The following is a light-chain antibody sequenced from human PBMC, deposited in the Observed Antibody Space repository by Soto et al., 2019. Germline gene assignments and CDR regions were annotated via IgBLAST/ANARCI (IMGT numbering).Light chain of an antibody. CDR3: QQANCFPFT. CDR1: QGISSW. CDR2: AAS. V-gene: IGKV1D-12*01. J-gene: IGKJ5*01. Sequence: DIQMTQSPSSVSASVGDRVTITCRASQGISSWLVWYQQKPGKAPKPLFYAASSLRTGVPSRFSGSGSGTAFSLTSSLLQPEDFDTYYSQQANCFPFTFGQGTRVEMK.